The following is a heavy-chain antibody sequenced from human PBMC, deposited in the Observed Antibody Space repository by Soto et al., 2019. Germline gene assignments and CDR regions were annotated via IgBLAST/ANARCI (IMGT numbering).Heavy chain of an antibody. J-gene: IGHJ3*02. Sequence: QVQLVQSGAEVKKPGASVKLSCKASGYTFTSHDIHWVRQAPGERLHRMGWINVGNGIAKYSQRFQGRVSITRDTSASTVYMDLSSLTFEDTAVYYCAVLCYPHREDFDIWGQGTLVTVSS. D-gene: IGHD2-8*01. CDR3: AVLCYPHREDFDI. CDR2: INVGNGIA. CDR1: GYTFTSHD. V-gene: IGHV1-3*01.